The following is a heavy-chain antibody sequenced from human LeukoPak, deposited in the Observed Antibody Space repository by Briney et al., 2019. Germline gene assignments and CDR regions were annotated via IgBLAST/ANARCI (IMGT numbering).Heavy chain of an antibody. D-gene: IGHD1-14*01. CDR1: GFTFSSYA. J-gene: IGHJ4*02. CDR2: ISSGGTGT. V-gene: IGHV3-23*01. CDR3: AKGINGNNPRGFDY. Sequence: GGSLRLSCAASGFTFSSYAMSWVRQAPGKGLEWVSGISSGGTGTYHSDSVKGRFTISRDNSKNTLYLQMSSLRADDTALYYCAKGINGNNPRGFDYWGQGTLVTVSS.